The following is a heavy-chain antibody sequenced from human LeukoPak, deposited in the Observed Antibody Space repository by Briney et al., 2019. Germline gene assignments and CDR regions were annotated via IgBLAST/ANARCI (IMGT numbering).Heavy chain of an antibody. CDR1: GYTFTSYG. Sequence: GASVKVSCKASGYTFTSYGISWVRQAPGQGLEWMGWISAYNGNTNYAQKLRGRVTMTTDTSTSTAYMELRSLRSDDTAAYYCARDSRLAVAGDFDYWGQGTLVTVSS. D-gene: IGHD6-19*01. CDR2: ISAYNGNT. CDR3: ARDSRLAVAGDFDY. V-gene: IGHV1-18*01. J-gene: IGHJ4*02.